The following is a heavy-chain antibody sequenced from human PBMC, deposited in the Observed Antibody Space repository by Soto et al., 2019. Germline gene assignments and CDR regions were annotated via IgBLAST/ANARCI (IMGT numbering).Heavy chain of an antibody. V-gene: IGHV3-74*01. CDR1: GFTFSSYW. CDR3: ARGYNSGSIDC. D-gene: IGHD5-18*01. Sequence: GGSLRLSCAASGFTFSSYWMYWVRQDPGKGLVWVSRINNDGSSTTYTDSVKGRFTISRENARNTLYLQMNTLSADDTAVYYCARGYNSGSIDCCGQGTLVTVSS. J-gene: IGHJ4*02. CDR2: INNDGSST.